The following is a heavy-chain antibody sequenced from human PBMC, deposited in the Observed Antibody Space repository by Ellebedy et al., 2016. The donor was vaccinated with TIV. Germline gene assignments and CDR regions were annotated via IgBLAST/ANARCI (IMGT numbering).Heavy chain of an antibody. CDR3: ARQGYGDYYMDV. CDR2: ISGSGGST. V-gene: IGHV3-23*01. Sequence: GGSLRLSCGDSGFTFSSYAMSWVRQAPGKGLEWVSAISGSGGSTYYADSVKGRFTISRDNSKNTLYLQMNSLRAEDTAVYYCARQGYGDYYMDVWGKGTTVTVSS. J-gene: IGHJ6*03. CDR1: GFTFSSYA. D-gene: IGHD4-17*01.